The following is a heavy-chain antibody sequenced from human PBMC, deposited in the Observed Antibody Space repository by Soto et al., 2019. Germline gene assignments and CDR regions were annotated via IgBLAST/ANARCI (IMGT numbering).Heavy chain of an antibody. V-gene: IGHV3-48*02. Sequence: PGGSLRLSCAASGFTFSSYSMNWVRQAPGKGLEWVSYISSSSSTIYYADSVKGRFTISRDNAKNSLYLQMNSLRDEDTAVYYCARENYGDYLDWFDSWGQGTLVIVSS. J-gene: IGHJ5*01. D-gene: IGHD4-17*01. CDR2: ISSSSSTI. CDR3: ARENYGDYLDWFDS. CDR1: GFTFSSYS.